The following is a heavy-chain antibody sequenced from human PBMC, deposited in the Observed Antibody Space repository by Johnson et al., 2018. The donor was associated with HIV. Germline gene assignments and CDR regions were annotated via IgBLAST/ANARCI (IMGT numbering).Heavy chain of an antibody. CDR1: GFTFSSYG. CDR2: IWYDGSNK. J-gene: IGHJ3*02. CDR3: ARPDLGLWFRESNAFDI. Sequence: VQLVESGGGVVQPGRSLRLSCAASGFTFSSYGMHWVRQAPGKGLEWVAVIWYDGSNKYYADSVKGRFTISRDNAKNSLYLQMNSLRAEDTAVYYCARPDLGLWFRESNAFDIWDQGTMVTVSS. V-gene: IGHV3-33*01. D-gene: IGHD3-10*01.